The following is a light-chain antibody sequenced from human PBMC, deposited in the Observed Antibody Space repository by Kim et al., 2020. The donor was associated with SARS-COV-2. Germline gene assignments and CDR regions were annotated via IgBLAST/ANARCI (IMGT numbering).Light chain of an antibody. J-gene: IGKJ2*01. Sequence: EIVLTQSPGTLSLSPGERATLSCRASERLPRNYLAWFQQKPGQAPRLLFYDASSRATGVPDRFSGSGSGTHFTLTISRLEPEVIAVYFCQQYLWAPDTFGRVTEL. CDR2: DAS. CDR3: QQYLWAPDT. CDR1: ERLPRNY. V-gene: IGKV3-20*01.